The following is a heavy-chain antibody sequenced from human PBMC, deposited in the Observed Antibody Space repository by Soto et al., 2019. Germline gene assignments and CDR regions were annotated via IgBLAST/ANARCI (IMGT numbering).Heavy chain of an antibody. CDR1: GYTFTGYY. CDR3: ARDMGPDSSGWWGIDY. D-gene: IGHD6-19*01. J-gene: IGHJ4*02. CDR2: INPNSGGT. V-gene: IGHV1-2*04. Sequence: QVQLVQSGAEVKKPGASVKVSCKASGYTFTGYYMHWVRQAPGQGLEWMGWINPNSGGTNYAQKFQGWVTMTRDTSISTAYMELSRLRSDDTAVYYCARDMGPDSSGWWGIDYWGQGTLVTVSS.